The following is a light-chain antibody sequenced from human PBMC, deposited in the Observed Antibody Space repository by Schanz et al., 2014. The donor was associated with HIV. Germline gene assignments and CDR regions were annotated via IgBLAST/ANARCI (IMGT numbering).Light chain of an antibody. Sequence: QSALTQPPSASGSPGQSVTISCTGTSSDVGGYNSVSWYQQHPGKAPKLMIYEVSKRPSGVPDRFSGSKSGNTASLTVSGLQAEDEADYYCSSYVDTYSVVFGGGTKLTVL. CDR2: EVS. V-gene: IGLV2-8*01. J-gene: IGLJ2*01. CDR3: SSYVDTYSVV. CDR1: SSDVGGYNS.